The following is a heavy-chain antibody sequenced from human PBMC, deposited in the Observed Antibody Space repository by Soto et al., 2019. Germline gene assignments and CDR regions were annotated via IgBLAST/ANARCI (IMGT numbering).Heavy chain of an antibody. CDR1: GFTFSSFG. D-gene: IGHD5-12*01. Sequence: QVQLVESGGGVVQPGRSLRLSCAASGFTFSSFGIHWVRQAPGKGLEWVAVISYDGIDKNYADSVKGRFTISRENSKNMVYLQMNSLRAEDTAVYYCVKDLREMATIRPDYWGQGILVTVSS. J-gene: IGHJ4*02. CDR2: ISYDGIDK. CDR3: VKDLREMATIRPDY. V-gene: IGHV3-30*18.